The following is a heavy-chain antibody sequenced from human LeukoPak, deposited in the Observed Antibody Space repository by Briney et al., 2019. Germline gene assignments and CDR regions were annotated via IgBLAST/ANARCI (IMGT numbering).Heavy chain of an antibody. CDR2: IYYIGNT. Sequence: SQTLSLTCTVSGGSISSGDYYWSWIRQPPGKGLEWIGYIYYIGNTFYNPSLKSRVTISVDTSKNQFSLKLSSVTAADTAVYYCASAYCGGACTPYWYFDLWGRGTLVTVSS. V-gene: IGHV4-30-4*01. CDR1: GGSISSGDYY. J-gene: IGHJ2*01. CDR3: ASAYCGGACTPYWYFDL. D-gene: IGHD2-21*02.